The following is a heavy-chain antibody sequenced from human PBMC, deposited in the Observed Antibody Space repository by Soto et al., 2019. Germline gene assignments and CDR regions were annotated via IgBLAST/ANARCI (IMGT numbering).Heavy chain of an antibody. CDR3: ASSVVFDAADAFDV. CDR2: IFHGGNT. Sequence: WETLRLTCAASGFIISSDNYWGWIQKPPGKGLEWIGSIFHGGNTYYNQSLKSRVTISVDMSKNQLSLKLNSVTAADTAVYYCASSVVFDAADAFDVWGQGTKVTVSS. D-gene: IGHD2-15*01. V-gene: IGHV4-38-2*01. J-gene: IGHJ3*01. CDR1: GFIISSDNY.